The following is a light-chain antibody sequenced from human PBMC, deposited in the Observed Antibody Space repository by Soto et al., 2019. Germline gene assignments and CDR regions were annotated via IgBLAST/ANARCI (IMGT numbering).Light chain of an antibody. J-gene: IGKJ1*01. CDR1: QSVSSN. V-gene: IGKV3-15*01. Sequence: EIVMTQSPATLSVSPGERATLSCRASQSVSSNLAWYQQKPGQAPRLLIYGASTRATGIPARFSGSRSGTDFTLTISRLEPEDFAVYYCQQYGSSPRTFGQGTKVDI. CDR3: QQYGSSPRT. CDR2: GAS.